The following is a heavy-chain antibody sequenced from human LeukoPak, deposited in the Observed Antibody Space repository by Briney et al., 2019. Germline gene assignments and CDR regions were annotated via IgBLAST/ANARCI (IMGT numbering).Heavy chain of an antibody. CDR1: GGSISSGDYY. J-gene: IGHJ4*02. CDR2: IYYSGST. CDR3: ARELTIFGVADN. D-gene: IGHD3-3*01. Sequence: SGTLSLTCTVSGGSISSGDYYWSWIRQPPGKGLEWIGYIYYSGSTYYNPSLKSRVTISVDTSKNQFSLKLSSVTAADTAVYYCARELTIFGVADNWGQGTLVAVSS. V-gene: IGHV4-30-4*01.